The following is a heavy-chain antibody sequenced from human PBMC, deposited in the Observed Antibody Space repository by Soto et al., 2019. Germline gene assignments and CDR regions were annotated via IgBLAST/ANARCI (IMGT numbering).Heavy chain of an antibody. CDR3: ARQHRDILTGRRWNGMDV. D-gene: IGHD3-9*01. Sequence: QVQLVESGGGVVQPGRSLRLSCAASGFTFSSYGMHWVRQAPGKGLEWVAVIWFDGSNKYYADSVKGRFTISRDNSNNTLYLQMNSLRAGDTAVYYCARQHRDILTGRRWNGMDVWGQGTTVTVSS. CDR2: IWFDGSNK. V-gene: IGHV3-33*01. CDR1: GFTFSSYG. J-gene: IGHJ6*02.